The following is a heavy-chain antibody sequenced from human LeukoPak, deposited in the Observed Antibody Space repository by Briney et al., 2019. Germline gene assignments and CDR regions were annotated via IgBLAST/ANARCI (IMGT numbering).Heavy chain of an antibody. D-gene: IGHD3-22*01. CDR1: GGSISSGSYY. Sequence: SQTLSLTCTVSGGSISSGSYYWSWMPQPAGKGLEWIGRIYTSGSTNYNPSLKSRVTISVDTSKNQFSLKLSSVTAADTAVYYCARVLIVVVTTSTYWYFDLWGRGTLVTVSS. CDR3: ARVLIVVVTTSTYWYFDL. J-gene: IGHJ2*01. CDR2: IYTSGST. V-gene: IGHV4-61*02.